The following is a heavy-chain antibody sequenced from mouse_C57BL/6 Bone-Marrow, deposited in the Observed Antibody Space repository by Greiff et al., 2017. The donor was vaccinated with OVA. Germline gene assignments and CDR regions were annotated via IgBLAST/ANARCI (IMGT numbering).Heavy chain of an antibody. J-gene: IGHJ4*01. CDR1: GFTFSSYT. Sequence: EVQGVESGGGLVKPGGSLKLSCAASGFTFSSYTMSWVRQTPEKRLEWVATISGGGGNTYYPDSVKGRFTISRDNAKNTLYLQMSSLRSEDTALYYCARQGYYAMDYWGQGTSVTVSS. CDR2: ISGGGGNT. V-gene: IGHV5-9*01. CDR3: ARQGYYAMDY.